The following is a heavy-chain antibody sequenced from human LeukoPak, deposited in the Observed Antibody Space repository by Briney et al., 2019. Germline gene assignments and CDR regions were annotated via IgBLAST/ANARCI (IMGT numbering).Heavy chain of an antibody. CDR2: IYSGGST. CDR3: ARGGRYFDWLHY. D-gene: IGHD3-9*01. CDR1: GFTVSSNY. J-gene: IGHJ4*02. Sequence: GGSLRLSCAASGFTVSSNYMSWVRQAPGKGLEWVSVIYSGGSTYYADSVKGRFTTSRDNAENSLYLQMNSLRAEDTAVYYCARGGRYFDWLHYWGQGTLVTVSS. V-gene: IGHV3-66*01.